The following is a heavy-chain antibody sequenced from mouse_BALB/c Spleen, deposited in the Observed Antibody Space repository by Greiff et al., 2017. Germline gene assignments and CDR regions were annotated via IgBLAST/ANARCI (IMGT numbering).Heavy chain of an antibody. J-gene: IGHJ4*01. CDR1: GFNIKDYY. D-gene: IGHD2-10*01. CDR2: IDPENGNT. CDR3: AYSPLQAMDC. V-gene: IGHV14-1*02. Sequence: EVQLQQSGAELVRPGALVKLSCKASGFNIKDYYMHWVKQRPEQGLEWIGWIDPENGNTIYDPKFQGKASITADTSSNTAYLQLSSLTSEDTAVYYCAYSPLQAMDCWGQGTSVTVSS.